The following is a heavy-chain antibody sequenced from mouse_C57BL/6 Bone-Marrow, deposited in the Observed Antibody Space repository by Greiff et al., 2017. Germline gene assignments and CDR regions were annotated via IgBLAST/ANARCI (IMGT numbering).Heavy chain of an antibody. CDR2: IDPSDSYT. Sequence: VQLQQPGAELVRPGTSVKLSCKASGYTFTSYWMHWVKQRPGQGLEWIGVIDPSDSYTNYNQKLKGKATLTVDTSSSTAYMQLSSLTSEDSAVYYCARDITTVVAPFDYWGQGTTLTVSS. V-gene: IGHV1-59*01. CDR3: ARDITTVVAPFDY. D-gene: IGHD1-1*01. J-gene: IGHJ2*01. CDR1: GYTFTSYW.